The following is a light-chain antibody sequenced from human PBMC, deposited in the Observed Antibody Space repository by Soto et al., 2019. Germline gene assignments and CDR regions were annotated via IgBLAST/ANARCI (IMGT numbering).Light chain of an antibody. J-gene: IGKJ1*01. CDR1: QRISSIY. CDR3: HQYDIPPQT. Sequence: IMLTQSPGTLSLSAGERATLSCRASQRISSIYLAWYQQKPGRAPRLLMYGASRRATGIPERFSGSESGTDFTLTISRLETEDVAVYYCHQYDIPPQTFGRGTKVDIK. CDR2: GAS. V-gene: IGKV3-20*01.